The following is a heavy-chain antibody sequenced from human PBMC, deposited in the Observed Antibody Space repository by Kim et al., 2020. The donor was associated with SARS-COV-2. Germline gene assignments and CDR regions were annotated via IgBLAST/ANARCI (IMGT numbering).Heavy chain of an antibody. V-gene: IGHV3-30*18. CDR3: AKDRAMIAPIPGDY. Sequence: GGSLRLSCAASGFTFSSYGMHWVRQAPGKGLEWVAVISYDGSNKYYADSVKGRFTISRDNSKNTLYLQMNSLRAEDTAVYYCAKDRAMIAPIPGDYWGQGTLVTVSA. CDR1: GFTFSSYG. J-gene: IGHJ4*02. D-gene: IGHD3-22*01. CDR2: ISYDGSNK.